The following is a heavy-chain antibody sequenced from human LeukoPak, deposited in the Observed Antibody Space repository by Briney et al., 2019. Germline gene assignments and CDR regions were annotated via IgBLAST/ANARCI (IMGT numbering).Heavy chain of an antibody. J-gene: IGHJ3*02. D-gene: IGHD6-25*01. CDR2: ISDGGST. CDR3: ARRSAAKDAFDI. Sequence: GGSLRLSCAASGFTFSSYWMHWVRQAPGKGLVWVSRISDGGSTSYTDSVKGRFTISRDNAKNTLYLQMNSLRAEDAAVYYCARRSAAKDAFDIWGQGTKVTVSS. CDR1: GFTFSSYW. V-gene: IGHV3-74*01.